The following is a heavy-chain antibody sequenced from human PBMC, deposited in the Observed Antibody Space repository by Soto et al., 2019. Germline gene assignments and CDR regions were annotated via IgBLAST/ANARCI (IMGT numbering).Heavy chain of an antibody. CDR2: XXFXXSX. Sequence: SETLSLTCSVSGGTISSYYWSWIRQPPGKGLEWXGYXXFXXSXXXXXSXXXRVTISVDTSKNQFSLKLSYVTAADTAVYYCARGSCSSASCYTGDFWGQGTLVTVSS. D-gene: IGHD2-2*02. CDR1: GGTISSYY. CDR3: ARGSCSSASCYTGDF. V-gene: IGHV4-59*01. J-gene: IGHJ4*02.